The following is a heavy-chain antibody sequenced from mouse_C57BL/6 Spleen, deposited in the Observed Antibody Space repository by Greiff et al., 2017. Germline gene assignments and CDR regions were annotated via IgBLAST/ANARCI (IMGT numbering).Heavy chain of an antibody. D-gene: IGHD1-1*01. V-gene: IGHV1-84*01. CDR1: GYTFTDYY. J-gene: IGHJ2*01. CDR3: ATPITTVVEGDFDY. Sequence: LMESGPELVKPGASVKISCKASGYTFTDYYINWVKQRPGQGLEWIGWIYPGSGNTKYNEKFKGKATLTVDTSSSTAYMQLSSLTSEDSAVYFCATPITTVVEGDFDYWGQGTTLTVSS. CDR2: IYPGSGNT.